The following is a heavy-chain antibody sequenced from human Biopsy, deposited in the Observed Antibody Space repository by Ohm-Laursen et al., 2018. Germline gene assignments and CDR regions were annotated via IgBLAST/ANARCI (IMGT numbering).Heavy chain of an antibody. Sequence: SDTLSLTCTVSGDSVSSGSFYWTWIRQPPGQGLEYIGYIYDRGSTANYNPSLESRVTMSVDMPKNQFSLKLSSVTAADTAIYYCARGMRSSGWPYFDSWGQGALAIVSP. CDR3: ARGMRSSGWPYFDS. D-gene: IGHD6-19*01. CDR2: IYDRGSTA. CDR1: GDSVSSGSFY. V-gene: IGHV4-61*01. J-gene: IGHJ4*02.